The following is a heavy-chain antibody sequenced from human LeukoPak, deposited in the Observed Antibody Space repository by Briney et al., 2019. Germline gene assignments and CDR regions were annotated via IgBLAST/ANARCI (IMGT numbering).Heavy chain of an antibody. CDR3: ARGYASAWCDY. V-gene: IGHV3-48*03. J-gene: IGHJ4*02. CDR1: GFTFSSYE. D-gene: IGHD6-19*01. CDR2: ISSRGDTI. Sequence: PGGSLRLSCAGSGFTFSSYEMNWVRQAPEKGLEWVSYISSRGDTIYYADSVRGRFTLYRDNAKNSLYLQMNSLRAEDTAVYYCARGYASAWCDYWGQGALVTVSS.